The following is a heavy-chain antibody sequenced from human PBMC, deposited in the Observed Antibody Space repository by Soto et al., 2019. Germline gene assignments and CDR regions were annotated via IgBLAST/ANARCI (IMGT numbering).Heavy chain of an antibody. CDR2: ISYDGSNK. Sequence: QVQLVESGGGVVQPVRSLRLSCAVSGFTFSSYAMHWVRQAPGKGLEWVAVISYDGSNKYYADSVKGRFTISRDNSKNTLYLQMNSLRAEDTAVYYCARGDIVLVPAAIFGHFDYWGQGYLVNVSS. CDR1: GFTFSSYA. J-gene: IGHJ4*02. V-gene: IGHV3-30-3*01. D-gene: IGHD2-2*01. CDR3: ARGDIVLVPAAIFGHFDY.